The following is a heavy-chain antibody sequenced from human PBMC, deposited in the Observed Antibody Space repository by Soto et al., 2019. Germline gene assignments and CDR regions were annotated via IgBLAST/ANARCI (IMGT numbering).Heavy chain of an antibody. CDR3: ACRYLEHRFTSGCSAPYDY. CDR1: GFTFAHYA. V-gene: IGHV3-30*03. D-gene: IGHD3-22*01. CDR2: MSHDENRK. J-gene: IGHJ4*02. Sequence: GGSRRLSCAASGFTFAHYAMHWVRHSPGKGLEWVAFMSHDENRKLYSDSVKGRFTISRDNSKNSLYLQMNRLRVEDTAVYYCACRYLEHRFTSGCSAPYDYWGKGNMVTVAS.